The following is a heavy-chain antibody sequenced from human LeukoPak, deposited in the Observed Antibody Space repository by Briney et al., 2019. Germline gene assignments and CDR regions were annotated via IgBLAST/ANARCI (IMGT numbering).Heavy chain of an antibody. D-gene: IGHD1-26*01. CDR1: GDSISSYY. J-gene: IGHJ4*02. CDR3: ARDRGSYYDY. Sequence: SETLSLTCTVSGDSISSYYWSWIRQPPGKGLEWIGYIFYSGSTDYNPSLKSRVTISVDTSKNQFSLNLSSVTAADTAVYYCARDRGSYYDYWGQGTLVTVSS. V-gene: IGHV4-59*01. CDR2: IFYSGST.